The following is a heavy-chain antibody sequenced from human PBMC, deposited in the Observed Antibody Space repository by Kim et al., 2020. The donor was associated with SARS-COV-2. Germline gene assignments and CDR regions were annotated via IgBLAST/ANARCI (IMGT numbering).Heavy chain of an antibody. D-gene: IGHD3-9*01. CDR2: VSWDGSRQ. CDR3: AKEGFPLTAVSYFDS. J-gene: IGHJ4*02. CDR1: GFTFDDYA. Sequence: GGSLRLSCVASGFTFDDYAMHWVRQTPGRGLEWVSLVSWDGSRQNYADSVKGRFTISRDDTNNTVFLQMHSLRPEDSALYYCAKEGFPLTAVSYFDSWGQGTRVSVSS. V-gene: IGHV3-43D*03.